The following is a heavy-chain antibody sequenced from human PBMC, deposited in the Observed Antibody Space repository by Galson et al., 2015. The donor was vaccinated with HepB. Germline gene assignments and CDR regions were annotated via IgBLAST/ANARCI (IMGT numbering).Heavy chain of an antibody. D-gene: IGHD6-25*01. J-gene: IGHJ4*02. CDR2: ISGGAGDT. Sequence: SLRLSCAASGFIFSKYAMNWVRQAPGKGLEWVSIISGGAGDTYSKYAASVKGRFAISRDNSKNILYLEMNSLRDEDTAVYYCGKCTSRSGCFGLHLEYWGQGTLVTVSP. CDR3: GKCTSRSGCFGLHLEY. CDR1: GFIFSKYA. V-gene: IGHV3-23*01.